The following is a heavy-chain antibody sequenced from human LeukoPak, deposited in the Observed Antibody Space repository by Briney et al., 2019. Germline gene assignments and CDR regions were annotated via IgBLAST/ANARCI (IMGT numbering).Heavy chain of an antibody. CDR2: TDTSGSA. D-gene: IGHD6-19*01. CDR3: ARGQWQIDY. Sequence: SETLSLTCTVSGVSISHYYWTWIRQPAGGGLEWIGRTDTSGSANYNPSLKSRVTMSSDTSNNQFSLNLMSVDAADTAVYYCARGQWQIDYWGQGILVTVSP. V-gene: IGHV4-4*07. CDR1: GVSISHYY. J-gene: IGHJ4*02.